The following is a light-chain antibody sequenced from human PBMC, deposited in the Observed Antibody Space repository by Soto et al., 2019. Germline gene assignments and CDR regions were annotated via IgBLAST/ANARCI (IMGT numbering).Light chain of an antibody. J-gene: IGKJ1*01. CDR1: ESIRSW. CDR3: QQYNSYPWT. V-gene: IGKV1-5*03. CDR2: QAS. Sequence: DIQMTQSPSTLSASVGDRVTITCLASESIRSWLAWSQQKPGKAPKLLIYQASTLESGVPSRFSGSGSRTEFTLTISSLQHDDFATYYCQQYNSYPWTFGQGTNVEVK.